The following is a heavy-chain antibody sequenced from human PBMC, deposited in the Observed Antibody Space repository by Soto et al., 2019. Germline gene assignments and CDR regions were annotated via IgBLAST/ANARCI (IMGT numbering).Heavy chain of an antibody. Sequence: QVQLVESGGGVVQPGRSLRLSCAASGFTFSSYGMHWVRQAPGKGLEWVAVIWYDGSNKYYADSVKGRFTISRDNSKNTLYLQMNSLRAEDTAVYYCARGGYYGSGSSDYWGQGTLVTVSS. D-gene: IGHD3-10*01. CDR1: GFTFSSYG. V-gene: IGHV3-33*01. CDR3: ARGGYYGSGSSDY. CDR2: IWYDGSNK. J-gene: IGHJ4*02.